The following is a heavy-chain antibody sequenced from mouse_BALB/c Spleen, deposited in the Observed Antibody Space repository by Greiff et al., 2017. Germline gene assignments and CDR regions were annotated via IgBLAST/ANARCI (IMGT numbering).Heavy chain of an antibody. CDR1: GFTFSSYT. V-gene: IGHV5-12-2*01. Sequence: EVHLVESGGGLVQPGGSLKLSCAASGFTFSSYTMSWVRQTPEKRLEWVAYISNGGGSTYYPDTVKGRFTISRDNAKNTLYLQMSSLKSEDTAMYYCARQEGLRGFAYWGQGTLVTVSA. CDR3: ARQEGLRGFAY. J-gene: IGHJ3*01. CDR2: ISNGGGST. D-gene: IGHD2-4*01.